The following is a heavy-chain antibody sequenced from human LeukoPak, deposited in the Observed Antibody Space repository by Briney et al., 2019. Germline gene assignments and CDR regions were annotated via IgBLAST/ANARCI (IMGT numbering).Heavy chain of an antibody. V-gene: IGHV3-11*01. CDR3: ASPPGGPGAHNGMDV. J-gene: IGHJ6*02. D-gene: IGHD1-26*01. CDR1: GFTLSDYY. CDR2: ISSSGSTI. Sequence: PGGSRRLSCAASGFTLSDYYMSWIRQAPGKGLERVSYISSSGSTIYYADSVKGRFTISRDNAKNSLYLQMNSLRAEDTAVYYCASPPGGPGAHNGMDVWGQGTTVTVSS.